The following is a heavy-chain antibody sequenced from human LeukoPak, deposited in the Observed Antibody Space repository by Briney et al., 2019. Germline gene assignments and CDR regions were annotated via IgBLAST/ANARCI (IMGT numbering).Heavy chain of an antibody. Sequence: ASVKVSCKASGYTFTGYYMHWVRQAPGQGLEWMGWIDPNSGGTNYAQKFQGRVTMTRDTSISTAYMELSRLRSDDTAVYYCARDKAAAGIGGNWFDPWGQGTLVTVSS. V-gene: IGHV1-2*02. CDR1: GYTFTGYY. J-gene: IGHJ5*02. CDR3: ARDKAAAGIGGNWFDP. CDR2: IDPNSGGT. D-gene: IGHD6-13*01.